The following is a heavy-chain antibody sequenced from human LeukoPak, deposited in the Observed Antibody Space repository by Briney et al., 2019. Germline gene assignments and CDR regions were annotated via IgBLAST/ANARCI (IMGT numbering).Heavy chain of an antibody. D-gene: IGHD2-21*02. CDR2: IYHSGST. J-gene: IGHJ3*02. CDR1: GGSISSSNW. CDR3: AREGKVTTRGAFDI. V-gene: IGHV4-30-2*01. Sequence: SETLSLTCAVSGGSISSSNWWSWIRQPPGKGLEWIGYIYHSGSTYYNPSLKSRVTISVDRSKNQFSLKLSSVTAADTAVYYCAREGKVTTRGAFDIWGQGTMVTVSS.